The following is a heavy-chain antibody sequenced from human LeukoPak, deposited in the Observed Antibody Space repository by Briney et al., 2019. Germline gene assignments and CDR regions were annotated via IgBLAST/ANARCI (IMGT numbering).Heavy chain of an antibody. D-gene: IGHD3-10*01. CDR2: INPSGGST. CDR1: GYTFTRYY. J-gene: IGHJ4*02. Sequence: ASVKVSCKASGYTFTRYYMHWVRQAPGQGLEWMGIINPSGGSTNYAQKLQGRVTMTTDTSTSTAYMELRSLRSDDTAVYYCARVMGSTMVRDLGYWGQGTLVTVSS. V-gene: IGHV1-46*01. CDR3: ARVMGSTMVRDLGY.